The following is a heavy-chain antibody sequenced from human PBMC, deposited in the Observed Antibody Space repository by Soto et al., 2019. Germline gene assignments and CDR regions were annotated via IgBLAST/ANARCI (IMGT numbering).Heavy chain of an antibody. CDR1: GGSISGHY. V-gene: IGHV4-59*08. Sequence: QVQLQESGPGLVKPSETLSLSCSVSGGSISGHYWSWVRQTPGKGLEWIGYMYYSGSTNYNPSLKSQVTISVDTSKNHFSLRLTSVTAAHTAVYYCARGPYNDLLSNSSYMDVWGQGTTVTVSS. CDR3: ARGPYNDLLSNSSYMDV. J-gene: IGHJ6*03. D-gene: IGHD3-16*01. CDR2: MYYSGST.